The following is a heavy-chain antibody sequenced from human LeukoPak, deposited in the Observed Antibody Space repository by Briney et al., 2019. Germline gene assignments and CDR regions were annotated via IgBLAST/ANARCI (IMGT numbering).Heavy chain of an antibody. D-gene: IGHD6-19*01. CDR2: INPNSGGT. V-gene: IGHV1-2*02. CDR1: GYTFTGYY. CDR3: ARGSWLSGLDY. Sequence: ASVKVSCKASGYTFTGYYIHWVRQAPGQGLEWMGWINPNSGGTNYAQKFQGRVTMTRDTSISTAYMELSRLTSDDTAIYYCARGSWLSGLDYWGQGTLVTVSS. J-gene: IGHJ4*02.